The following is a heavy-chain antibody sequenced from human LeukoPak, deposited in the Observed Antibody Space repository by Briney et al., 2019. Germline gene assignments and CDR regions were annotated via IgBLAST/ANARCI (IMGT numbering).Heavy chain of an antibody. CDR2: ISSGGTT. Sequence: GGSLRLSCAASGFTVSSNFMTWVRQAPGKGLEWVSVISSGGTTYYADSVKGRFTISRHISKNTVYLQMNSLRAEDTAVYYCATTVGGPGGMDVWGQGTTVTVSS. CDR1: GFTVSSNF. V-gene: IGHV3-53*04. CDR3: ATTVGGPGGMDV. J-gene: IGHJ6*02. D-gene: IGHD1-26*01.